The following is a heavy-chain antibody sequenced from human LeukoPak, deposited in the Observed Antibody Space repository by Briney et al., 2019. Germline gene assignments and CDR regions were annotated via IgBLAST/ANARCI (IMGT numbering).Heavy chain of an antibody. V-gene: IGHV1-24*01. J-gene: IGHJ3*02. CDR2: FDPEDGET. D-gene: IGHD3-22*01. CDR3: ATDRYYYDSSGYPRALYAFDI. Sequence: ASVKVSCKVSGYTLTELSMHWVRQAPGKGLEWMGGFDPEDGETIYAQKFQGRVTMTEDTSTDTAYMELSSPRSEDTAVYYCATDRYYYDSSGYPRALYAFDIWGQGTMVTVSS. CDR1: GYTLTELS.